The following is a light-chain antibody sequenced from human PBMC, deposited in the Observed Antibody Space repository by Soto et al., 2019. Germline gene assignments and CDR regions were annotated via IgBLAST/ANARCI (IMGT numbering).Light chain of an antibody. CDR2: DAS. Sequence: IQLAQSSSTLSASLLDSDTITCRASQLIRSLVAWHQQKPEKAPKALIYDASRVGSGVASRFSGRGSGTEFTLTISSLQPDDFASYYCQQYHSYATFGQGTRLEIK. CDR3: QQYHSYAT. CDR1: QLIRSL. J-gene: IGKJ5*01. V-gene: IGKV1-5*01.